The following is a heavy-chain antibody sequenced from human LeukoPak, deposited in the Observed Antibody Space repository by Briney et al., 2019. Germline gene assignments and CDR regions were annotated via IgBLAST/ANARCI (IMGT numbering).Heavy chain of an antibody. D-gene: IGHD4-23*01. Sequence: PGGSLRLSCAASAFTFSSHWMSWVRQAPGKGREWVANIKQDGSEKYYVDSVKGRFTISRDNAKNSLYLQMNNLRAEDTAVYYCARSRDLTTGVAWFDPWGQGTLVTVSS. J-gene: IGHJ5*02. CDR1: AFTFSSHW. CDR3: ARSRDLTTGVAWFDP. V-gene: IGHV3-7*01. CDR2: IKQDGSEK.